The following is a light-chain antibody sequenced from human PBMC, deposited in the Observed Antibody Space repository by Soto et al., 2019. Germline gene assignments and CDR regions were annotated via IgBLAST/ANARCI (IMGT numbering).Light chain of an antibody. CDR2: DDN. CDR1: SSNIGGNS. V-gene: IGLV1-51*01. CDR3: GSWDSRLSAYV. Sequence: QSALTQPPSVSAAPGQKVTISCSGSSSNIGGNSVSWYQQLPGTAPKLLIYDDNKRPSGIPDRFSGSKSGTSATLGITGFQTGDEADYYCGSWDSRLSAYVFGIGTKVT. J-gene: IGLJ1*01.